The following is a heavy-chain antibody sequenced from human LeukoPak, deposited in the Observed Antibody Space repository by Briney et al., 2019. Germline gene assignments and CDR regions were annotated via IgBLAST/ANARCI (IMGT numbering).Heavy chain of an antibody. CDR2: ISYDGSNK. V-gene: IGHV3-30*18. CDR1: GFTFSSYG. D-gene: IGHD3-22*01. CDR3: AKEIEYYDSSGYYDAFDI. Sequence: PGGSLRLSCAASGFTFSSYGMHWVRQAPGKGLEWVAVISYDGSNKYYADSVKGRFTISRDNSKNTLYLQMNGLRAEDTAVYYCAKEIEYYDSSGYYDAFDIWGQGTMVTVSS. J-gene: IGHJ3*02.